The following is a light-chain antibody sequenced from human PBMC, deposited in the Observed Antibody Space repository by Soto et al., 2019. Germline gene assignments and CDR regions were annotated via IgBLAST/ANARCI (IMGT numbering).Light chain of an antibody. CDR1: QSVDNY. Sequence: EIVLTQSPATLSLSPGERSTLSCRASQSVDNYLAWYQQKPGQAPRLLIYDASNRATGIPARFSGSGSGTDFTLTISSLEPEDFALYYCQQHINWPLTFGGGTKVDIK. CDR2: DAS. J-gene: IGKJ4*01. CDR3: QQHINWPLT. V-gene: IGKV3-11*01.